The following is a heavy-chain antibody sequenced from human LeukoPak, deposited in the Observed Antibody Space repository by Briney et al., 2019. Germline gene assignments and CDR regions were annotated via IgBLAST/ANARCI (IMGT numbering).Heavy chain of an antibody. CDR2: IYYSGST. Sequence: PSETLSPTCTVSGGSISSYYWSWIRQPPGKGLEWIGYIYYSGSTNYNPSLKSRVTISVDTSKNQFSLKLSSVTAADTAVYYCAREGYSSGWYVDYRGQGTLVTVSS. CDR3: AREGYSSGWYVDY. V-gene: IGHV4-59*01. J-gene: IGHJ4*02. D-gene: IGHD6-19*01. CDR1: GGSISSYY.